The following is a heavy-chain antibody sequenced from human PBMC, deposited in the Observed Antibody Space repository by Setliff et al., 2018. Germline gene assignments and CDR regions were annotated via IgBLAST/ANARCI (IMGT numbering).Heavy chain of an antibody. D-gene: IGHD6-13*01. CDR2: INPSGGAT. J-gene: IGHJ6*02. Sequence: ASVKVSCKASGYTFTNYYMHWVRQAPGQGLEWMGIINPSGGATSYAHKFQGRVTMTTDTSTSTAYMELRSLRSDDTAVYYCGRQQLAYYYYYYGMDVWGQGTTVTVSS. CDR1: GYTFTNYY. V-gene: IGHV1-46*01. CDR3: GRQQLAYYYYYYGMDV.